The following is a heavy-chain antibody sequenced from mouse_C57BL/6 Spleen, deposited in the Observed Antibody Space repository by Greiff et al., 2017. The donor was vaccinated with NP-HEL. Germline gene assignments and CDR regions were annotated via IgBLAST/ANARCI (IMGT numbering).Heavy chain of an antibody. D-gene: IGHD2-5*01. J-gene: IGHJ2*01. V-gene: IGHV5-16*01. CDR1: GFTFSDYY. CDR2: INYDGSST. CDR3: AREGSNYCLDY. Sequence: EVKVVESEGGLVQPGSSMKLSCTASGFTFSDYYMAWVRQVPEKGLEWVANINYDGSSTYYLDSLKSRFIISRDNAKNILYLQMSSLKSEDTATYYCAREGSNYCLDYWGQGTTLTVSS.